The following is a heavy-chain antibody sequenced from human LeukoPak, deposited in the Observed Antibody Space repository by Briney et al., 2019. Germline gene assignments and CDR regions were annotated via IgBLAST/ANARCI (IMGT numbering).Heavy chain of an antibody. D-gene: IGHD3-10*01. J-gene: IGHJ3*02. CDR1: GGSISSYY. Sequence: PSETLSLTCTVSGGSISSYYWSWIRQPPGKGLEWIGYIYYSGGTNYNPSLKSRVTILVDTSKNQFSLKLSSVTAADTAVYYCARLRYYGGSAAFDIWGQGTMVTVSS. CDR2: IYYSGGT. V-gene: IGHV4-59*08. CDR3: ARLRYYGGSAAFDI.